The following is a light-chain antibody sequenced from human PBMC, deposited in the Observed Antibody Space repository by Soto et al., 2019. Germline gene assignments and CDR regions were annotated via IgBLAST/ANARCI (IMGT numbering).Light chain of an antibody. V-gene: IGKV1-5*01. Sequence: DIQMTQSPSTLSASVGDRVTITCRASQSISSWLAWYQQKPGKAPKLLIYDASSLESGVPSRFSGSGSGTDFTLIISSLQPEDVATYYCQNYNIAPPTFGQGTKVDIK. CDR2: DAS. J-gene: IGKJ1*01. CDR3: QNYNIAPPT. CDR1: QSISSW.